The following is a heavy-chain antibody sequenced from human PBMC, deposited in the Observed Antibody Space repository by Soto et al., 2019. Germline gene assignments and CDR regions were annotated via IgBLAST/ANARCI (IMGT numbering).Heavy chain of an antibody. D-gene: IGHD3-9*01. CDR1: GYTFTGYY. Sequence: ASVKVSCKASGYTFTGYYMHWVRQAPGQGLEWMGWINPNSGGTNYAQKFQGRVTMTRDTSISTAYMELSRLRSDDTAVYYCARDSGYYAILTGYWNGAFDFWGQGTMVTVSS. J-gene: IGHJ3*01. V-gene: IGHV1-2*02. CDR2: INPNSGGT. CDR3: ARDSGYYAILTGYWNGAFDF.